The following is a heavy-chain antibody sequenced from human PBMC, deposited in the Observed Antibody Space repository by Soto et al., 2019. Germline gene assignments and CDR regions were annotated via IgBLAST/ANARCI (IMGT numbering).Heavy chain of an antibody. V-gene: IGHV3-15*07. D-gene: IGHD2-15*01. Sequence: EVQLVESGGGLVKPGGSLRLSCAASGFTFSNAWMNWVRQAPGKGLEWVGRIKSKTDGGTTDYAAPVKGRFTVSRDDSKNTLYLQMNSLKTEDTAVYYCTTDLCGGGSCYESVDYWGQGTLVTVSS. CDR2: IKSKTDGGTT. CDR1: GFTFSNAW. CDR3: TTDLCGGGSCYESVDY. J-gene: IGHJ4*02.